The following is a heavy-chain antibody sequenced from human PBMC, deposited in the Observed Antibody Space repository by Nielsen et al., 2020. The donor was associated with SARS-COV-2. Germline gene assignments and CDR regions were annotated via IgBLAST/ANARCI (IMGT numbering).Heavy chain of an antibody. Sequence: GESLKISCVASGFTFSSLWMHWVRQVPGKGLVWVSRIDSDGRNKVYADSVKGRFTISRDNARNTVYLQMNSLRPEDTAVYYCAGVPYWGQRTLVTVSS. CDR2: IDSDGRNK. V-gene: IGHV3-74*01. J-gene: IGHJ4*02. CDR3: AGVPY. CDR1: GFTFSSLW.